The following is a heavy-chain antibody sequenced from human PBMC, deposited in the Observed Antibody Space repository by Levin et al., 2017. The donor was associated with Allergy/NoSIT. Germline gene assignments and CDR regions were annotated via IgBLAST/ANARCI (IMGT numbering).Heavy chain of an antibody. J-gene: IGHJ4*02. Sequence: GGSLRLSCTASGFTFSSYWMHWVRQAPGKGLVWVSRINSDGSSISYADSVKGRFTMSRDNAKNTTYLQMNSLRAEDTALYYCARYSSNIHANDDWGQGTLVTVSS. D-gene: IGHD6-6*01. CDR3: ARYSSNIHANDD. CDR1: GFTFSSYW. CDR2: INSDGSSI. V-gene: IGHV3-74*01.